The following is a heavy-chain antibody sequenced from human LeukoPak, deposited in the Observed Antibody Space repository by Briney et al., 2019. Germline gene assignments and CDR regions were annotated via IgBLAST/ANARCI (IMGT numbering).Heavy chain of an antibody. V-gene: IGHV4-59*01. CDR2: IYYSGST. CDR3: ARAVAGMAFDI. Sequence: KPSETLSLTCTVSGGSISSYYWSWIRQPPGKGLEWIGYIYYSGSTNYNPSLNSRVTISVDTSKNQFSLKLSSVTAADTAVYYCARAVAGMAFDIWGQGTMVTVSS. D-gene: IGHD6-19*01. CDR1: GGSISSYY. J-gene: IGHJ3*02.